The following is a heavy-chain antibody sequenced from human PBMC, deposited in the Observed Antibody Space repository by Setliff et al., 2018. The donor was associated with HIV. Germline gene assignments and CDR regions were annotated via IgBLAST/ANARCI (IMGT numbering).Heavy chain of an antibody. CDR1: GGSMSSYY. CDR3: ARDGVAVAGATWYFDL. Sequence: SSETLSLTCTVSGGSMSSYYWSWIRQPPGKGLEWIGSIYYTGSTNYNPSLKSRVTISVDTSKNQFSLKLSSVTAADTAVYYCARDGVAVAGATWYFDLWGRGTLVTVSS. J-gene: IGHJ2*01. D-gene: IGHD6-19*01. V-gene: IGHV4-59*08. CDR2: IYYTGST.